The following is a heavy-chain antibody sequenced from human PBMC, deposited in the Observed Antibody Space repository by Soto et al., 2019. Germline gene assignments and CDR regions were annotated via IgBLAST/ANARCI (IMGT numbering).Heavy chain of an antibody. J-gene: IGHJ6*02. CDR3: ASRYVRRGVLMDV. CDR1: GDSISSGGYY. D-gene: IGHD3-10*02. CDR2: IYYSATS. V-gene: IGHV4-31*03. Sequence: SSETLSLTCTVSGDSISSGGYYWSWIRQHPGKGLELIGHIYYSATSYYNPSLKSRVTISVDTSKNQFSLKLSSVTAADTAVYYCASRYVRRGVLMDVWGQGTTVTVS.